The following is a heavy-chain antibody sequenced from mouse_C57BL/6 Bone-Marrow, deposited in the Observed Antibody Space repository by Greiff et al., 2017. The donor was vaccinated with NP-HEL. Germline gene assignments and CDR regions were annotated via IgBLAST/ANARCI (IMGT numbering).Heavy chain of an antibody. CDR3: ARETITTDRGFAY. Sequence: QVQLKQPGAELVRPGSSVKLSCKASGYTFTSYWMHWVKQRPIQGLEWIGNIDPSDSETHYNQKFKDKATLTVDKSSSTAYMQLSSLTSEDSAVYYCARETITTDRGFAYWGQGTLVTVSA. CDR2: IDPSDSET. D-gene: IGHD2-4*01. CDR1: GYTFTSYW. V-gene: IGHV1-52*01. J-gene: IGHJ3*01.